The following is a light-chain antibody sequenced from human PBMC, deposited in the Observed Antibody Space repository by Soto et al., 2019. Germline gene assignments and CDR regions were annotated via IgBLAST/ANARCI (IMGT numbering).Light chain of an antibody. CDR3: QQYVSIPLT. J-gene: IGKJ4*01. CDR1: QSVGAY. Sequence: EIVLTQSPATLSLSPGERATLSCRASQSVGAYLAWYQQSPGLAPRLLIYAASSRATGIPDRFSGSGSGTDFTLTISRLEPEDSAVYYCQQYVSIPLTFGGGTKVDNK. CDR2: AAS. V-gene: IGKV3-20*01.